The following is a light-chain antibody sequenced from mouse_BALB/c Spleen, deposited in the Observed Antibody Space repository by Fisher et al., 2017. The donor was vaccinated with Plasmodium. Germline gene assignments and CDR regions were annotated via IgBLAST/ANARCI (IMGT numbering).Light chain of an antibody. CDR2: YAS. V-gene: IGKV5-43*01. CDR3: WQGTHLWT. J-gene: IGKJ1*01. CDR1: QSISNN. Sequence: DIVLTQTPATLSVTSGDSVSLSCRASQSISNNLHWYQQKSHESPRLLIKYASQSVSGIPSRFSGSGSGTDFTLKISRVEAEDLGVYYCWQGTHLWTFGGGTKLEIK.